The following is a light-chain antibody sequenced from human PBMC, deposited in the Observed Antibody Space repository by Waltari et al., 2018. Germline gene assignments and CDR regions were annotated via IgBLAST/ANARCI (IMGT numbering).Light chain of an antibody. Sequence: QSALTQPASVSGSPGQSIPIPCTGTSSDVGSYKLVSWYQQHPGKAPKLMICEGSKRPSGVSNRFSGSKSGNTASLTISGLQAEDEADYYCCSYAGSRTFVVFGGGTKLTVL. V-gene: IGLV2-23*03. J-gene: IGLJ3*02. CDR3: CSYAGSRTFVV. CDR2: EGS. CDR1: SSDVGSYKL.